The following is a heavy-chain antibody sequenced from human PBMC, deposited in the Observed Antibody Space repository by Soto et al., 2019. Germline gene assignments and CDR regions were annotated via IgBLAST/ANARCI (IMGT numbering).Heavy chain of an antibody. V-gene: IGHV1-69*01. Sequence: QVQLVQSGAEVKKPGSSVKVSCKASGGTFSSYAISWVRQAPGQGLEWMGGIIPIFGTANYAQKFQGRVTITADESTSTAYMELSSLRSEDTAVYSCASIYCSGGSCYSEPIDYWGQGTLVTVSS. J-gene: IGHJ4*02. CDR3: ASIYCSGGSCYSEPIDY. CDR1: GGTFSSYA. D-gene: IGHD2-15*01. CDR2: IIPIFGTA.